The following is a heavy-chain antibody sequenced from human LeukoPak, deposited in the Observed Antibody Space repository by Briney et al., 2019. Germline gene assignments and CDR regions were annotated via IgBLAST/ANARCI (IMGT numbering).Heavy chain of an antibody. J-gene: IGHJ5*02. CDR1: GYTFTSYG. Sequence: WASVKVSSKASGYTFTSYGISWVRQAPGQGLEWMGWISAYNGNTNYAQKLQGRVTMTTDTSTSTAYMELRSLRSDDTAVYYCARDMYYYGSGSYYRNWFDPWGQGTLVTVSS. CDR3: ARDMYYYGSGSYYRNWFDP. CDR2: ISAYNGNT. V-gene: IGHV1-18*01. D-gene: IGHD3-10*01.